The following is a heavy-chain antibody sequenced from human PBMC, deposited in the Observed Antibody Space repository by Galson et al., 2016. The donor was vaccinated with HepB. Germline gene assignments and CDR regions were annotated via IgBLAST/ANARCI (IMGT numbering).Heavy chain of an antibody. D-gene: IGHD1-14*01. Sequence: SLRLSCAASGFNFRDYGMTWVRQAPGKGLEWVSFITGGGGITHYNPSLRSRVTLSVDTSKNQLSLNLTSVSAADTAVYYCARHHAGWFDHWGLGTLVTVSS. CDR3: ARHHAGWFDH. V-gene: IGHV3-23*02. CDR2: ITGGGGIT. CDR1: GFNFRDYG. J-gene: IGHJ5*02.